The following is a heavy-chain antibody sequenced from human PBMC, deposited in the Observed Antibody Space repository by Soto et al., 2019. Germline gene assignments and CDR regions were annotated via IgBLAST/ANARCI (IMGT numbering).Heavy chain of an antibody. CDR3: ARERLQYYYDSSGYYNH. CDR1: GGSISSGGYY. V-gene: IGHV4-31*03. J-gene: IGHJ5*02. D-gene: IGHD3-22*01. Sequence: PSETLSLTCTVSGGSISSGGYYWSWIRQHPGKGLEWIGYIYYSGSTYYNPSLKSRVTISVDKSKNQFSLKLSSVTAADTAVYYWARERLQYYYDSSGYYNHWGQGTLVTVSS. CDR2: IYYSGST.